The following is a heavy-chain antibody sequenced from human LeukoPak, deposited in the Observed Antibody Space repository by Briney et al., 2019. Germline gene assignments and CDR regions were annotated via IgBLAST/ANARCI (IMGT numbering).Heavy chain of an antibody. CDR3: ARGVTRSSSWPPNWFDP. CDR1: GGSFSGYY. Sequence: SETLSLTCAVYGGSFSGYYWSWIRQPPGKGLEWIGEINHSGSTNYNPSLKSRVTISVDTSKNQFSLKLSSVTAADTAVYYCARGVTRSSSWPPNWFDPWGQGTLVTVSS. CDR2: INHSGST. D-gene: IGHD6-13*01. J-gene: IGHJ5*02. V-gene: IGHV4-34*01.